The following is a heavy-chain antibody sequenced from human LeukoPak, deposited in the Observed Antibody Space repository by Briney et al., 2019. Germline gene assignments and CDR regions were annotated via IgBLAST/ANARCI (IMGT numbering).Heavy chain of an antibody. CDR2: IYYSGST. CDR1: GGSINSYY. D-gene: IGHD4-17*01. V-gene: IGHV4-59*01. Sequence: SETLSLTCTVYGGSINSYYWSWIRQPPGKGLEWIGYIYYSGSTNYNPSLKSRVTISVDTSKNQFSLKLSSVTAADTAVYYCAAGAYGDYVAWFDPWGQGTLVTVSS. J-gene: IGHJ5*02. CDR3: AAGAYGDYVAWFDP.